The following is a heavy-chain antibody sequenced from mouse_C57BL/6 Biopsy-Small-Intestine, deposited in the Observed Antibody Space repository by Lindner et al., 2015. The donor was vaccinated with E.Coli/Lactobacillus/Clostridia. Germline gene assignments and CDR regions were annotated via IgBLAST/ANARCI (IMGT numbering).Heavy chain of an antibody. CDR1: GYTFTSYW. CDR3: AIQIYYDYDGFAY. D-gene: IGHD2-4*01. CDR2: INPSSGYT. Sequence: VQLQESGAELAKPGASVKLSCKASGYTFTSYWMHWVKQRPGQGLEWIGYINPSSGYTKYNQKFKDKATLTADKSSSTAYMQLSSLTYEDSAVYYCAIQIYYDYDGFAYWGQGTLVTVSA. J-gene: IGHJ3*01. V-gene: IGHV1-7*01.